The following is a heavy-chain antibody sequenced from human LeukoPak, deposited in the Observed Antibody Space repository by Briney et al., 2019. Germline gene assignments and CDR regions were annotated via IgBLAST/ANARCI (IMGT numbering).Heavy chain of an antibody. D-gene: IGHD6-19*01. J-gene: IGHJ3*01. V-gene: IGHV3-9*01. CDR2: ISWNSGSI. CDR1: GFTFDDYA. Sequence: GGSLRLSCAASGFTFDDYAMHWVRQAPGKGLEWVSGISWNSGSIGYADSVKGRYTISRDNAKNSLYLQMNSLRAEDTALYYCAKDSGSSGWYWGQGTMVTVSS. CDR3: AKDSGSSGWY.